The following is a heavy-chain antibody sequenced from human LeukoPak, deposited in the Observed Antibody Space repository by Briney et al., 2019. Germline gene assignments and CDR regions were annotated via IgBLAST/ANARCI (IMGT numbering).Heavy chain of an antibody. CDR3: AKDIYTIDAFDI. CDR2: IRGSGDST. D-gene: IGHD3-16*01. Sequence: GGSLRLSCTASKFTFSNYAMSWVRQASGKGLEWVSAIRGSGDSTYYADSVKGRFTISRDTSNNTLYLQMKSLRAEDTAVYYCAKDIYTIDAFDIWGQGTMVTVSS. CDR1: KFTFSNYA. J-gene: IGHJ3*02. V-gene: IGHV3-23*01.